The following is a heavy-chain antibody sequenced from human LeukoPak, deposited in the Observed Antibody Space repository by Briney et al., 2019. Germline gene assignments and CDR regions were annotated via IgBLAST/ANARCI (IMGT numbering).Heavy chain of an antibody. Sequence: SETLSLTCAVYGGFFSGYYWSWIRQPPGKGLEWIGEINHSGSTNYNPSLKSRVTISVDTSKNQFSLKLSSVTAADTAVYYCARVPSIVGATYYGMDVWGQGTTVTVSS. J-gene: IGHJ6*02. CDR1: GGFFSGYY. V-gene: IGHV4-34*01. D-gene: IGHD1-26*01. CDR2: INHSGST. CDR3: ARVPSIVGATYYGMDV.